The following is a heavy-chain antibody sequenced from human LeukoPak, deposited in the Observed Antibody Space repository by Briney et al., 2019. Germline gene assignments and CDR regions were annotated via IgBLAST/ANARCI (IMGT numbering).Heavy chain of an antibody. CDR2: ISGGSGTI. D-gene: IGHD4-17*01. V-gene: IGHV3-48*01. CDR1: GSTFTNYN. CDR3: ARLYGDCFHP. Sequence: GGSLRLSCAASGSTFTNYNMSWVRQAPGKGLEWISYISGGSGTIYYADSVRGRFTVSRDNVKDSVWLQMDSLRVEDAAVYVCARLYGDCFHPWGPGTLVTVSS. J-gene: IGHJ5*02.